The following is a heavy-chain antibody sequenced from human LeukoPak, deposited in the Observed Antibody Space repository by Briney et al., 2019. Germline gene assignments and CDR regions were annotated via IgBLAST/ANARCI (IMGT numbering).Heavy chain of an antibody. J-gene: IGHJ4*02. CDR1: GYTFTSYG. V-gene: IGHV1-2*02. D-gene: IGHD3-3*01. CDR3: ARGGALYYDFWD. Sequence: ASVKVSCKASGYTFTSYGISWVRQAPGQGLEWMGWINPNSGGTSYAQKFQSRVTMTRDTSITTAYMELSRLRSDDTAVYYCARGGALYYDFWDWGQGTLVTVSS. CDR2: INPNSGGT.